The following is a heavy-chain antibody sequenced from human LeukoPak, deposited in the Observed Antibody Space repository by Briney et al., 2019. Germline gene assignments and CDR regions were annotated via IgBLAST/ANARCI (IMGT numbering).Heavy chain of an antibody. CDR1: GFTFSSYA. CDR3: ARVSHMDV. Sequence: GRSLRLSCAASGFTFSSYAMHWVRQAPGKGLEWVAVISYDGSNKYYADSVKGRFTISRDNSKNTLYLQMNSLRAEDTAVYYCARVSHMDVWGKGTTVTVSS. J-gene: IGHJ6*03. CDR2: ISYDGSNK. V-gene: IGHV3-30*04.